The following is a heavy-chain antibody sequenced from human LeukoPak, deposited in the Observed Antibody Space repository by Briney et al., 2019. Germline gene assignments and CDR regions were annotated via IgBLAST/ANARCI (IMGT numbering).Heavy chain of an antibody. CDR3: ARGGDEYDFWSGYYTYYYYGMDV. D-gene: IGHD3-3*01. V-gene: IGHV1-8*02. CDR1: GYTFTSYY. Sequence: ASVKVSCKASGYTFTSYYMHWVRQAPGQGLEWMGWMNPNSGNTGYAQKFQGRVTMTRNTSISTAYMELSSLRSEDTAVYYCARGGDEYDFWSGYYTYYYYGMDVWGQGTTVTVSS. J-gene: IGHJ6*02. CDR2: MNPNSGNT.